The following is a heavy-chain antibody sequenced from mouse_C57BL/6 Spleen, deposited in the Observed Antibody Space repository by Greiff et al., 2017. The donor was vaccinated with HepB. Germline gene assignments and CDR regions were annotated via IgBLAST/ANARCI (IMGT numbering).Heavy chain of an antibody. Sequence: DVKLVESGGGLVKPGGSLKLSCAASGFTFSDYGIHWVRQAPEKGLEWVAYISSGSSTIYYADTVKGRFTISRDNAKNTLFLQMTSLRSEDTAMYYCAGDPVPRAYWGQGTLVTVSA. CDR3: AGDPVPRAY. CDR1: GFTFSDYG. J-gene: IGHJ3*01. V-gene: IGHV5-17*01. CDR2: ISSGSSTI.